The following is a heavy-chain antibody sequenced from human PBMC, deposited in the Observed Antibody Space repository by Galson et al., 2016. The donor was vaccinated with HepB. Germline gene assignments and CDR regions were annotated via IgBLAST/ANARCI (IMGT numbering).Heavy chain of an antibody. Sequence: SLRLSCAASGFTFSSYSMNWVRQAPGKGLEWVSSISSRSSYIYYVDSVKGRFTISRDNAKNSLYLQMNSLRAEDTAVYYCARGDIVGAILDYWGQGTLVTVSS. CDR1: GFTFSSYS. CDR2: ISSRSSYI. CDR3: ARGDIVGAILDY. V-gene: IGHV3-21*01. J-gene: IGHJ4*02. D-gene: IGHD1-26*01.